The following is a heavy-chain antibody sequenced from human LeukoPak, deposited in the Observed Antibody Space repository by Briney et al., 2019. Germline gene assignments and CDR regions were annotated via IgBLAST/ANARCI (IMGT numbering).Heavy chain of an antibody. D-gene: IGHD5-12*01. Sequence: SETLSLTCAVYGGSFSGYYWSWIRQPPGKGLEWIGEINHSGSTNYNPSLKSRVTISVDTSKNQFSLKLSSVTAAHTAVYYWAKGVATNCPPPRGIDYWGQGTLVTVSS. CDR2: INHSGST. J-gene: IGHJ4*02. V-gene: IGHV4-34*01. CDR1: GGSFSGYY. CDR3: AKGVATNCPPPRGIDY.